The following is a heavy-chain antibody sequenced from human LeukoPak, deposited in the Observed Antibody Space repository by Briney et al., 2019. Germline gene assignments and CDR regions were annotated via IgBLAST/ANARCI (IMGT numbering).Heavy chain of an antibody. D-gene: IGHD2-2*01. CDR2: IIPILGIA. J-gene: IGHJ6*02. V-gene: IGHV1-69*04. CDR3: AVRGMDV. Sequence: SVKVSCKASGGTFSSYAISWVRQAPGQGLEWMGRIIPILGIANYAQKFQGRVTITADKSTSTAYMELKSLRSDDTAVYYCAVRGMDVWGQGTTVTVSS. CDR1: GGTFSSYA.